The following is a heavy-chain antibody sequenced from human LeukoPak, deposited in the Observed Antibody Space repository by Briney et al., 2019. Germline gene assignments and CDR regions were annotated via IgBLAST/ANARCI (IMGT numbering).Heavy chain of an antibody. Sequence: SETLSLTCTVSGGSISSYYWSWIRQPPGKGLEWIGYIYYSGSTNYNPSLKSRVTISVDTSKNQFSLKLSSVTAADTAAYYCARHPSGYDYYYYYGMDVWGQGTTVTVSS. D-gene: IGHD5-12*01. CDR2: IYYSGST. CDR1: GGSISSYY. V-gene: IGHV4-59*08. CDR3: ARHPSGYDYYYYYGMDV. J-gene: IGHJ6*02.